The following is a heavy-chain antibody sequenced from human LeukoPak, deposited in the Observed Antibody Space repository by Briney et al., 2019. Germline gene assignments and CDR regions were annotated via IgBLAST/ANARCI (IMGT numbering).Heavy chain of an antibody. CDR1: GGSFRGYY. CDR2: INHSGST. CDR3: ARGLAGGSPI. D-gene: IGHD6-13*01. Sequence: SETLSLTCAVYGGSFRGYYWSWIRQPPGKGLEWIGEINHSGSTNYNPSLKSRVTISVDTCKNQFTLKLSSVTAADTAAYYCARGLAGGSPIWGQGTLVTVSS. J-gene: IGHJ4*02. V-gene: IGHV4-34*01.